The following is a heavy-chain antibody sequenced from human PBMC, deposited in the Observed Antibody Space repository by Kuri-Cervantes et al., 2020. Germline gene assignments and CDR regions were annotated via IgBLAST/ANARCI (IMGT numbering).Heavy chain of an antibody. CDR2: IKQDGSEK. CDR3: AGVGYDILTGSDNWFDP. J-gene: IGHJ5*02. D-gene: IGHD3-9*01. V-gene: IGHV3-7*04. CDR1: GFTFSSYW. Sequence: GGSLRLSCAASGFTFSSYWMSWVRQAPGKGLEWVANIKQDGSEKYYVDSVKGRFTISRDNAKNSLYLQMNSLRAEDTAVYYCAGVGYDILTGSDNWFDPWGQGTLVTVSS.